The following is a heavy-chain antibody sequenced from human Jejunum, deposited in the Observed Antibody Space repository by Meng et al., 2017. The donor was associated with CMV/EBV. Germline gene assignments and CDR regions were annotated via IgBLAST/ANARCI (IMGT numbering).Heavy chain of an antibody. CDR3: VRSTMWYIGSSGLPLRLNPYYIDH. J-gene: IGHJ4*02. CDR2: IYPGDSDT. V-gene: IGHV5-51*01. D-gene: IGHD3-10*01. Sequence: RKMDGKGLVWMGVIYPGDSDTRYRQYFQGKVTISVDKSSSTAYLQWSSLKASDTALYYCVRSTMWYIGSSGLPLRLNPYYIDHWGQGTLVTVSS.